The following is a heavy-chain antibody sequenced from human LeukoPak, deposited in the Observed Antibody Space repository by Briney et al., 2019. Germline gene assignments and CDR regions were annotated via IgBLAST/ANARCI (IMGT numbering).Heavy chain of an antibody. CDR1: GFTFSSYA. J-gene: IGHJ6*02. D-gene: IGHD3-10*01. Sequence: GGSLRLSCAASGFTFSSYAMHWVRQAPGKGLEWVSGISASGDSTYYADSVKGRFTISRHNSKNTLYLQMNALRAGDTAIYYCAKDRGNNYGYDYYGVDVWGQGTTVTVSS. CDR2: ISASGDST. CDR3: AKDRGNNYGYDYYGVDV. V-gene: IGHV3-23*01.